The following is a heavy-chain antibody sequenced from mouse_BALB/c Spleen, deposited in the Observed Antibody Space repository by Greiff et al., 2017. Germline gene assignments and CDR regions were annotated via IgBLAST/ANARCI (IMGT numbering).Heavy chain of an antibody. V-gene: IGHV5-17*02. Sequence: EVKLVESGGGLVQPGGSRKLSCAASGFTFSSFGMHWVRQAPEKGLEWVAYISSGSSTIYYADTVKGRFTISRDNPKNTLFLQMTSLRSEDTAMYYCARPYRYDSWFAYWGQGTLVTVSA. CDR2: ISSGSSTI. CDR1: GFTFSSFG. CDR3: ARPYRYDSWFAY. D-gene: IGHD2-14*01. J-gene: IGHJ3*01.